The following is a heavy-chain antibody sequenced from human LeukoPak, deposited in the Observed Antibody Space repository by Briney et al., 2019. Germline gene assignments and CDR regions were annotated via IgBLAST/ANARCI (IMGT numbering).Heavy chain of an antibody. CDR3: ARTRGYYFDY. V-gene: IGHV1-46*01. CDR2: INPSGAST. Sequence: GASEKVSCKASRYSFTNYCMHWVRQAPGQCLEWMGMINPSGASTTYAQNFQGRVTMTRDMSTCTVYMDLSSLTSEDTAVYYCARTRGYYFDYWGQGTLVTVSS. CDR1: RYSFTNYC. J-gene: IGHJ4*02.